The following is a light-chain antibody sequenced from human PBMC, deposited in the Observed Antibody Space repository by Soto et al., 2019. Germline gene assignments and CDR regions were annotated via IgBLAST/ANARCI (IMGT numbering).Light chain of an antibody. J-gene: IGKJ1*01. CDR2: KSS. Sequence: ILMSQSPSSLSASVGDRVTITCRASQDLDKWLAWYQQKPGKAPNLLIYKSSTLREGVPSRFSGLGSGTEYILTISDLQPEDFGTYYCQQYSSYWTFGQGTMVEIK. CDR3: QQYSSYWT. V-gene: IGKV1-5*03. CDR1: QDLDKW.